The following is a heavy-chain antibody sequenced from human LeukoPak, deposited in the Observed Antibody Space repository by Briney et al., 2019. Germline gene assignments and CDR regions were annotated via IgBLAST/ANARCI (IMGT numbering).Heavy chain of an antibody. CDR3: GRRTYYDTLTGYTYWYFDL. CDR2: TSYSGST. J-gene: IGHJ2*01. CDR1: GGSISSYY. D-gene: IGHD3-9*01. Sequence: SETLSLTCTVSGGSISSYYWSWIRQPPGKRLEWIGYTSYSGSTDYNPSLKSQVTMSVDTSKNQFSLKLSSVTAADTAVYYCGRRTYYDTLTGYTYWYFDLWGRGTLVTVSS. V-gene: IGHV4-59*01.